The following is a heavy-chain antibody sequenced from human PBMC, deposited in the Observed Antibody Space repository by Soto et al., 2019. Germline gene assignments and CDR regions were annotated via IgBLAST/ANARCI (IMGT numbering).Heavy chain of an antibody. D-gene: IGHD6-19*01. J-gene: IGHJ6*03. Sequence: PAGTLALTCTVSGGSISTYYWSGIRKPQGKGLEWIGYIYYSGSTSYNPSLKSRVTISVDTSKNQFSLKLRSVTAADTAVYYCAMDRSSGWDQGYFWDVGGKG. V-gene: IGHV4-59*01. CDR2: IYYSGST. CDR3: AMDRSSGWDQGYFWDV. CDR1: GGSISTYY.